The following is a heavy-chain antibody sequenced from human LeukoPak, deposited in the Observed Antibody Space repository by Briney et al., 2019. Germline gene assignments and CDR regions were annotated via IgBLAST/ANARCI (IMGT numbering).Heavy chain of an antibody. CDR3: ARMYCGGGKCYPSYFDY. CDR1: GLTLSIYW. CDR2: INQDRGEK. D-gene: IGHD2-21*01. V-gene: IGHV3-7*04. Sequence: GVSLSLFCALSGLTLSIYWMRWVRLAAREGLEWVAYINQDRGEKHSVDTVKCRFTITRDNAKDILNLKLNSLRGEDTAVYYCARMYCGGGKCYPSYFDYWGQGTVVTVSS. J-gene: IGHJ4*02.